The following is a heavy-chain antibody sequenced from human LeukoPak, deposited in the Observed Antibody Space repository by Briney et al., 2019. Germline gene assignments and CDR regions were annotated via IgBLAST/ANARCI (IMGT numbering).Heavy chain of an antibody. D-gene: IGHD6-19*01. CDR3: ARAPEWLIFDY. CDR1: GFAFNKYA. V-gene: IGHV3-23*01. CDR2: ISGSGGST. J-gene: IGHJ4*02. Sequence: PGGSLRLSCAASGFAFNKYAMSWVRQAPGKGLEWVSTISGSGGSTSYADSVKGRFTISRDNSKNTLYLQMNSLRAEDTAVYYCARAPEWLIFDYWGQGTLVTVSS.